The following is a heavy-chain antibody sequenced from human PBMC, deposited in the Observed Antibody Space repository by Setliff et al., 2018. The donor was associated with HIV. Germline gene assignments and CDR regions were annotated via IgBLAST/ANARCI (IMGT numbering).Heavy chain of an antibody. V-gene: IGHV4-39*01. J-gene: IGHJ4*02. Sequence: SETLSLTCAVSGASISSSSYYWGWIRQPPGKGLEWIGSIYHSGSTYYNPSLKSRVTISVDTSKNQFSLKLSSVAAADTAVYYCARQRTQQLRLTLWDYWGQGVLVTVSS. CDR2: IYHSGST. CDR3: ARQRTQQLRLTLWDY. CDR1: GASISSSSYY. D-gene: IGHD5-18*01.